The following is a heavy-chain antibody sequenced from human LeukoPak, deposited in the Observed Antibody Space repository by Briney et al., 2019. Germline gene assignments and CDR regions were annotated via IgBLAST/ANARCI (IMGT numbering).Heavy chain of an antibody. CDR3: ARGYRYGATFDY. D-gene: IGHD5-18*01. J-gene: IGHJ4*02. V-gene: IGHV3-48*01. CDR1: GFTFSSYS. CDR2: ISSSSRTI. Sequence: PGGSLRLSCAASGFTFSSYSMNWVRQAPGKWLEWVSYISSSSRTIYYADSVKGRFTISRDNAKNSLYLQMNSLRAGDTAVYYCARGYRYGATFDYWGQGALVTVSS.